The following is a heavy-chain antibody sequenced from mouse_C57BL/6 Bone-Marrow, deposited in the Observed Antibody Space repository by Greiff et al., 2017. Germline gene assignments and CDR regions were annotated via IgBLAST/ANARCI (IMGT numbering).Heavy chain of an antibody. J-gene: IGHJ3*01. CDR3: ARWNYYGRDPWCAY. D-gene: IGHD1-1*01. CDR2: INPGSGGT. Sequence: VQLQQSGAELVRPGPSVKVSCKASGYAFTNYLIEWVKQRPGQGLEWIGVINPGSGGTNYNEKFKGKATLTADQSSSTAYMQLSSLTSEDPAVYFCARWNYYGRDPWCAYWSRGTLVTVSA. V-gene: IGHV1-54*01. CDR1: GYAFTNYL.